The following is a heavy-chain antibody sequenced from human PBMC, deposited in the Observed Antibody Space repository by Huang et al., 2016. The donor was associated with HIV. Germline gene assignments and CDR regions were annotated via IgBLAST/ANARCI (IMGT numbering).Heavy chain of an antibody. V-gene: IGHV3-53*01. D-gene: IGHD3-3*01. J-gene: IGHJ4*02. Sequence: EVQLVESGGGLIQPGGSLRLSCAASGFTVSSDYMNWVRQAPGKGLEWVSVIYSGGTTYYADSVKGRFTISRDNSKNTLYLQMNSLRVEDTAVYYCARRGSHYTIAGYWGQGTLVTVSS. CDR1: GFTVSSDY. CDR2: IYSGGTT. CDR3: ARRGSHYTIAGY.